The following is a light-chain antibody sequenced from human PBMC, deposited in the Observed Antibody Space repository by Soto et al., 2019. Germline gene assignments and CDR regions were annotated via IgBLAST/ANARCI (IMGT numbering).Light chain of an antibody. J-gene: IGKJ1*01. Sequence: DIHLTQSPSTLSASVGDRVIITCRASQSISGWLAWYQQKPGIAPKLLIYKASTLQGGVPPRFSGSGSGTEFTLTISSLQPDDCGLYYCQQYDVYSTFGQGTKVDIK. CDR1: QSISGW. CDR2: KAS. CDR3: QQYDVYST. V-gene: IGKV1-5*03.